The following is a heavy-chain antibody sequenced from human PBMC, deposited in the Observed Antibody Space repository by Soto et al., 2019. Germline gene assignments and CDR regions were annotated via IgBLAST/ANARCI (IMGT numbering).Heavy chain of an antibody. J-gene: IGHJ4*02. CDR1: GFPFSDYY. D-gene: IGHD6-13*01. CDR3: AQGYPRPTDDY. CDR2: ISSSGSTI. Sequence: GGSLRLSCAASGFPFSDYYMSWIRQAPGKGLEWVSYISSSGSTIYYADSVKGRFTISRDNAKNSLYLQMNSLRAEDTAVYYCAQGYPRPTDDYWGQGTLVTVSS. V-gene: IGHV3-11*01.